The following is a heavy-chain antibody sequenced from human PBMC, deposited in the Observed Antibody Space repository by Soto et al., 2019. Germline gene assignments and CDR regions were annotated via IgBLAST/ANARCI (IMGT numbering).Heavy chain of an antibody. D-gene: IGHD3-10*01. J-gene: IGHJ4*02. CDR1: GFTFSSYG. CDR3: AKERSSYGSGSSLPLGDY. CDR2: ISYDGSNK. V-gene: IGHV3-30*18. Sequence: QVQLVESGGGVVQPGRSLRLSCAASGFTFSSYGMHWVRQAPGKGLEWVAVISYDGSNKYYADSVKGRFTISRDNSKITLYLQMNSLRAEDTAVYYCAKERSSYGSGSSLPLGDYWGQGTLVTVSS.